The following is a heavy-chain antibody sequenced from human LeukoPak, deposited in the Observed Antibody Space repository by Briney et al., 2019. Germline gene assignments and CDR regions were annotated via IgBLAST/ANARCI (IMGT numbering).Heavy chain of an antibody. V-gene: IGHV3-30*18. CDR3: GKNRFRAVLVPGWGHLNY. CDR1: GFTFSSYG. CDR2: ISYDGSNK. D-gene: IGHD7-27*01. Sequence: PGRSLRLSCAASGFTFSSYGMHWVRQAPGKGLEWVAVISYDGSNKYYADSVKGRFTISRDNSKNTLYLQMNSLRSDDTAVYYCGKNRFRAVLVPGWGHLNYWAQGTLVTVSS. J-gene: IGHJ4*02.